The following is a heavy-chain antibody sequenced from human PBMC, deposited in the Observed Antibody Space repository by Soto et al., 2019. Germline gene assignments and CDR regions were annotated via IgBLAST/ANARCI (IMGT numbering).Heavy chain of an antibody. CDR1: GFTFSNCG. V-gene: IGHV3-48*02. D-gene: IGHD2-15*01. J-gene: IGHJ6*02. CDR2: ISDSGATK. CDR3: ARCSRNSCYSYGVDV. Sequence: GGSLRLSCAASGFTFSNCGMNWVRQTPGKGLEWVSYISDSGATKHYADSVKGRFTISRDNGKDSLYLQMNSLRDEDTAVYFCARCSRNSCYSYGVDVWGQGATVTVSS.